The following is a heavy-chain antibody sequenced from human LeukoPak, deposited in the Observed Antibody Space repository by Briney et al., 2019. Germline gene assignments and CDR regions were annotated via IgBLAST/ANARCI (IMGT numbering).Heavy chain of an antibody. J-gene: IGHJ4*02. CDR2: ISSSSSYI. CDR3: AKDSRPVLRYFDWLLSTSFDY. CDR1: GFTFSSYS. D-gene: IGHD3-9*01. Sequence: GGSLRLSCAASGFTFSSYSMNWVRQAPGKGLEWVSSISSSSSYIYYADSVKGRFTISRDNSKNTLYLQMNSLRAEDTAVYYCAKDSRPVLRYFDWLLSTSFDYWGQGTLVTVSS. V-gene: IGHV3-21*01.